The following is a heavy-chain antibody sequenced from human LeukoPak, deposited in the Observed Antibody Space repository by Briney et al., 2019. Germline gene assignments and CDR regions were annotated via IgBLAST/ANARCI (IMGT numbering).Heavy chain of an antibody. V-gene: IGHV4-34*01. CDR1: GGSLSGYY. D-gene: IGHD6-13*01. CDR3: ARVLSAAPPGRY. J-gene: IGHJ4*02. CDR2: INHSGST. Sequence: PTETLSLTCAVYGGSLSGYYWSWIRQPPGKGLEWIGEINHSGSTNYNPSLKSRVTISVDTSKNQFSLKLSSVTAADTAVYYCARVLSAAPPGRYWGQGTLVTVSS.